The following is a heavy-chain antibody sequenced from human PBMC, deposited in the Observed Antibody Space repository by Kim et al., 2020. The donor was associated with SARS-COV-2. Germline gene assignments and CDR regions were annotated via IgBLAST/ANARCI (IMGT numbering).Heavy chain of an antibody. CDR2: ISSSGSTI. J-gene: IGHJ6*02. CDR1: GFTFSDYY. Sequence: GGSLRLSCAASGFTFSDYYMSWIRQAPGKGLEWVSYISSSGSTIYYADSVKGRFTISRDNAKNSLYLQMSSLRAEDTAVYYCATGYSSSWYPMDVWGQGTTVTVSS. D-gene: IGHD6-13*01. V-gene: IGHV3-11*04. CDR3: ATGYSSSWYPMDV.